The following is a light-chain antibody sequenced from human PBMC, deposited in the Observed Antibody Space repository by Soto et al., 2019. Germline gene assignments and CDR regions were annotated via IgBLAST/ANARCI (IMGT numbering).Light chain of an antibody. CDR2: GAS. CDR1: QSVSSK. CDR3: QKDNSWPQYT. V-gene: IGKV3-15*01. J-gene: IGKJ2*01. Sequence: EIVMTQSPATLSVSPGERATLACRASQSVSSKLAWYQQKPGQAPRVLIYGASTRAKGIPARFSGSGSGTEFTVTNSSLQSEYLELNYSQKDNSWPQYTCGQGTKLQIK.